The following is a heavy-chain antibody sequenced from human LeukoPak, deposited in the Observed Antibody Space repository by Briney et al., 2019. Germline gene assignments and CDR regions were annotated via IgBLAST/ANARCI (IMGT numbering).Heavy chain of an antibody. J-gene: IGHJ4*02. CDR3: ARESYSYGLGY. V-gene: IGHV4-34*09. D-gene: IGHD5-18*01. Sequence: SETLSLTCAVYGGSFSGYYWSWIRQPPGKGPEWIGYIYYSGSTYYNPSLKSRVTISVDTSKNQFSLKLSSVTAADTAVYYCARESYSYGLGYWGQGTLVTVSS. CDR2: IYYSGST. CDR1: GGSFSGYY.